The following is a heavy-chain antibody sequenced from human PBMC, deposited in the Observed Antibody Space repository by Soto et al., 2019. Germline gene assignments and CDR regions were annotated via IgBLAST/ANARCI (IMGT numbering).Heavy chain of an antibody. J-gene: IGHJ6*02. D-gene: IGHD2-15*01. CDR2: IIPIFGTA. V-gene: IGHV1-69*13. CDR3: ARDRYCSGGSCYSEVLGMDV. Sequence: SLKVSCKSSGYTFTDFYIHWVRQAPGQGLEFMGGIIPIFGTANYAQKFQGRVTITADESTSTAYMELSSLRSEDTAVYYCARDRYCSGGSCYSEVLGMDVWGQGTTVTVSS. CDR1: GYTFTDFY.